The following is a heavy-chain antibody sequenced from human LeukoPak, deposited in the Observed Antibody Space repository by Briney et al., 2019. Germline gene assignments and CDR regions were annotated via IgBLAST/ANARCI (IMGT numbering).Heavy chain of an antibody. D-gene: IGHD3-10*01. CDR1: GFAFNNYP. V-gene: IGHV3-33*01. CDR3: ARELFGSGSYPDY. CDR2: IWHDGSHK. Sequence: RSLRLTCAATGFAFNNYPMHWVRQAPSKGLEWVTLIWHDGSHKFYIDSVRDRFTISRDNSSNPVYLQMNALRAEDTAVYYCARELFGSGSYPDYWGQGTLVTVSS. J-gene: IGHJ4*02.